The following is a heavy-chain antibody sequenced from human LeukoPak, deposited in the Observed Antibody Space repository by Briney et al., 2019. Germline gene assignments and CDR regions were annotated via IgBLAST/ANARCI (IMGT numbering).Heavy chain of an antibody. D-gene: IGHD3-16*02. Sequence: SETLSLTCTVSGGSISSYYWSWIRQPPGKGLEWIGYIYYSGSTNYNPSLKSRVTISVDTSKNQFSLKLSSVTAADTAVYYCARATTYYDYVWGSYRSIFDYWGQGTLVTVSS. CDR3: ARATTYYDYVWGSYRSIFDY. CDR2: IYYSGST. J-gene: IGHJ4*02. CDR1: GGSISSYY. V-gene: IGHV4-59*01.